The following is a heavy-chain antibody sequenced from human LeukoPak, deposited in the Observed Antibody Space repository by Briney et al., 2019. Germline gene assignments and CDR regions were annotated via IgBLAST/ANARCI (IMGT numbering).Heavy chain of an antibody. CDR2: ISSSGSTI. D-gene: IGHD3-10*02. V-gene: IGHV3-48*03. Sequence: GRSLRLSCAASDFNFITYAMSWVRQAPGKGLEWVSYISSSGSTIYYADSVKGRFTISRDNAKNSLYLQMNSLRAEDTAVYYCAELGITMIGGVWGKGTTVTISS. J-gene: IGHJ6*04. CDR3: AELGITMIGGV. CDR1: DFNFITYA.